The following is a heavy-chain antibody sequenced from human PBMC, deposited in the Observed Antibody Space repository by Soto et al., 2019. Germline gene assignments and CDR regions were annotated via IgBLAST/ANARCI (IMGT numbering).Heavy chain of an antibody. CDR3: ERVVDTAMVFGY. J-gene: IGHJ4*02. V-gene: IGHV4-39*01. D-gene: IGHD5-18*01. CDR1: GGSISSSSYY. Sequence: SETLSLTCTVSGGSISSSSYYWGWIRQPPGKGLEWIGSIYYSGSTYYNPSLKSRVTISVDTSKNQFSLKLSSVTAADTAVYYCERVVDTAMVFGYWGQGTLVTVSS. CDR2: IYYSGST.